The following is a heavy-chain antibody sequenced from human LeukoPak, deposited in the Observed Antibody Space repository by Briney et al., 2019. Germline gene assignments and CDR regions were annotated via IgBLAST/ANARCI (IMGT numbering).Heavy chain of an antibody. Sequence: GRSLRLSCAASGFTFDDYAMHWVRQAPGKGLEWVSGISWNSGSINYADSVKGRFTISRDNAKNSLYLQMNSLRPEDTALYYCARDRRAAAAVYGMDVAVYGMDVWGQGTTVTVSS. V-gene: IGHV3-9*01. CDR1: GFTFDDYA. J-gene: IGHJ6*02. CDR3: ARDRRAAAAVYGMDVAVYGMDV. D-gene: IGHD6-13*01. CDR2: ISWNSGSI.